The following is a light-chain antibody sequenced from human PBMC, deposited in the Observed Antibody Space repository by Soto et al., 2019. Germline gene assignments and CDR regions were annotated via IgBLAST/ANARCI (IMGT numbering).Light chain of an antibody. J-gene: IGKJ1*01. CDR3: QQYNTFSRT. V-gene: IGKV1-5*03. Sequence: DIQMTQSPSTLSASVGDRVTITCRASQSISIWSAWYQQKPGKPPKLLIYKASKLEDGVPLRFSGSGSGTDFTLTIGGLQPDDFATYYCQQYNTFSRTFGQGTKVEVK. CDR1: QSISIW. CDR2: KAS.